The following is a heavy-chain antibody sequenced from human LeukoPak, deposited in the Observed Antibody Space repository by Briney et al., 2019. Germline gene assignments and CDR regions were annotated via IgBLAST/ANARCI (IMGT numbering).Heavy chain of an antibody. CDR2: IYWNDDK. CDR1: GFSLSTRGVS. D-gene: IGHD3-9*01. Sequence: SGPTLVNPTQTLTLTCTFSGFSLSTRGVSVGWIRQPPGKALEWLALIYWNDDKRYSPSLKSRLTITKDTSKNQVVLTMTNMDPVDTATYYCAHKILTGEFDYWGQGTLVTVSS. V-gene: IGHV2-5*01. CDR3: AHKILTGEFDY. J-gene: IGHJ4*02.